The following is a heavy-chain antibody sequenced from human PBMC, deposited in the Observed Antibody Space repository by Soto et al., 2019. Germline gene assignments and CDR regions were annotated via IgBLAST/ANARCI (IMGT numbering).Heavy chain of an antibody. V-gene: IGHV3-9*01. J-gene: IGHJ3*02. CDR1: GFTFDDYA. Sequence: LRLSCAASGFTFDDYAMHWVRQAPGKGLEWVSGISWNSGSIGYADSVKGRFTISRDNAKNSLYLQMNSLRAEDTALYYCAKEFVKWGTRGNDAFDIWGQGKMVTVSS. D-gene: IGHD3-16*01. CDR3: AKEFVKWGTRGNDAFDI. CDR2: ISWNSGSI.